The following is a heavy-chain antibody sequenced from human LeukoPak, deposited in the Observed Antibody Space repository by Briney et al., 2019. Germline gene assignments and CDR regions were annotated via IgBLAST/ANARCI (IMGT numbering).Heavy chain of an antibody. CDR2: IIPIFGTA. J-gene: IGHJ4*02. CDR3: ARVPTSIAAAGRGFFDY. V-gene: IGHV1-69*06. Sequence: GASVKVSCKASGGTFSSYAISWVRQAPGRGLEWMGGIIPIFGTANYAQKFQGRVTITADKSTSTAYMELSSLRSEDTAVYYCARVPTSIAAAGRGFFDYWGQGTLVTVSS. D-gene: IGHD6-13*01. CDR1: GGTFSSYA.